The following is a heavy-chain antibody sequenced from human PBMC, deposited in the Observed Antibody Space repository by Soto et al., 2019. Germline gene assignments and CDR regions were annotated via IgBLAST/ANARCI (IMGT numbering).Heavy chain of an antibody. CDR2: IYPGDSDT. CDR1: GYIYITNL. D-gene: IGHD3-22*01. V-gene: IGHV5-51*01. Sequence: RVDALMITGTCCGYIYITNLIAWVRQMPGKGLEWMGIIYPGDSDTRYSPSFEGQVTISADKSISTAFLQWSSLKASDTAMYYCAKPSDTLYESSGNRAWDAFDIWGQGTMVTVSS. CDR3: AKPSDTLYESSGNRAWDAFDI. J-gene: IGHJ3*02.